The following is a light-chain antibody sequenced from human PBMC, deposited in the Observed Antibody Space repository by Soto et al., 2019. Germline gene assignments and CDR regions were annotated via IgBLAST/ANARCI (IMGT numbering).Light chain of an antibody. V-gene: IGKV3-15*01. J-gene: IGKJ5*01. Sequence: EIVLTQSPATLYVSPGERATLSCRASQSVATDLAWYQHKPGPAPRLLIHSASTRAPGLPARFSGVGSGPEFTLTISSLQSEDFAIYYRQQYNEWPQTFGQGTRLEI. CDR3: QQYNEWPQT. CDR2: SAS. CDR1: QSVATD.